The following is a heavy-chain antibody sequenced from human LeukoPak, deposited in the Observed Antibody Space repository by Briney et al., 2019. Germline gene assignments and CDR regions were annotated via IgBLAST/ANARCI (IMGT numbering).Heavy chain of an antibody. Sequence: GGSLRLSCAASGFTFDDYGMSWVRQAPGKGLEWVSGINWNGGSTGYADSVKGRFTISRDNAKNSLYLQMNSLRAEDTAVYYCARAGIVVVPAAANWFDPWGQGTLVTVSS. CDR2: INWNGGST. D-gene: IGHD2-2*01. CDR3: ARAGIVVVPAAANWFDP. V-gene: IGHV3-20*04. J-gene: IGHJ5*02. CDR1: GFTFDDYG.